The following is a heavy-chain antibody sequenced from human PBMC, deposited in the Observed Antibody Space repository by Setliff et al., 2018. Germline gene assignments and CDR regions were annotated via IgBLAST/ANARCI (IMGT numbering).Heavy chain of an antibody. D-gene: IGHD3-10*01. J-gene: IGHJ6*03. V-gene: IGHV7-4-1*02. CDR3: ARASRFGTVKYRGDYYMDV. Sequence: ASVKVSCKASGYMFTTYAMSWIRQVPGQGFEWMGWINTNTGNPIYVQGFTGRFVFSLDTSVSTAYLQISTLKPEDTAVYYCARASRFGTVKYRGDYYMDVWGKGTTVTVSS. CDR1: GYMFTTYA. CDR2: INTNTGNP.